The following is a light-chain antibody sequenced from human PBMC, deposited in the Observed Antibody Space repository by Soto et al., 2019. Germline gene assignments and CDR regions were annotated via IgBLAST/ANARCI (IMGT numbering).Light chain of an antibody. J-gene: IGLJ2*01. CDR3: QTWGMGILVV. V-gene: IGLV2-14*01. CDR2: EVS. Sequence: QSALTQPASVSGSPGQSITISCTGTSSDVGGYNYVSWYQQHPGKAPKLMIYEVSNRPSGVSNRFSGSKSGNTASLTISGLQAEDEADYYCQTWGMGILVVFGGGTKLTVL. CDR1: SSDVGGYNY.